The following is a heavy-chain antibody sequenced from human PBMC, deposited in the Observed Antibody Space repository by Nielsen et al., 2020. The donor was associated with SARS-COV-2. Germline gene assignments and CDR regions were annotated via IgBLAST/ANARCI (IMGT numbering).Heavy chain of an antibody. Sequence: GGSLRLSCEASGFSFSKYWMMWVRQAPGKGLEWVANIKLDASETYYVDSAKGRFAISRDNAKNTLSLQMNNLRAEDPAVYYCARDPQLGVFGDAFDVWGRGTMVTVSS. CDR1: GFSFSKYW. J-gene: IGHJ3*01. CDR2: IKLDASET. V-gene: IGHV3-7*05. D-gene: IGHD1-1*01. CDR3: ARDPQLGVFGDAFDV.